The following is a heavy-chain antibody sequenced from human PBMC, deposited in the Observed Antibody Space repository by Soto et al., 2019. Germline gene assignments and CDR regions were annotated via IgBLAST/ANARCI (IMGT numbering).Heavy chain of an antibody. CDR2: IKSKSDGETA. J-gene: IGHJ4*02. V-gene: IGHV3-15*01. CDR3: AITAMINRDSSTSFDY. D-gene: IGHD5-18*01. CDR1: GLTFSNVW. Sequence: SGGSLRLSCAASGLTFSNVWMTWVRQAPGKGLEWVGRIKSKSDGETADVAAPVKARFTISRDDSKNTGFLEMNSLKSEDTALYYRAITAMINRDSSTSFDYWGRGTQVTVSS.